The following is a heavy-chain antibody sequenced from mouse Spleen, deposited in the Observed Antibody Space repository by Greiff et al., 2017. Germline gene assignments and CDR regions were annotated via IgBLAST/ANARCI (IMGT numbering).Heavy chain of an antibody. CDR2: ISDGGSYT. CDR3: ARGTTGEYYFDY. Sequence: EVKLVESGGGLVKPGGSLKLSCAASGFTFSDYYMYWVRQTPEKRLEWVATISDGGSYTYYPDSVKGRFTISRDNAKNNLYLQMSSLKSEDTAMYYCARGTTGEYYFDYWGQGTTLTVSS. V-gene: IGHV5-4*02. CDR1: GFTFSDYY. J-gene: IGHJ2*01. D-gene: IGHD1-1*01.